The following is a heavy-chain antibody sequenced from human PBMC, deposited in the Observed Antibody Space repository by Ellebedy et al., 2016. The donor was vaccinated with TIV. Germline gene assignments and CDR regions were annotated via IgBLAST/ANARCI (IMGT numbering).Heavy chain of an antibody. J-gene: IGHJ4*02. Sequence: SETLSLTCAVYRGPFSGYYWSWIRQPPGKGLEWIGEINHSGSTNYNPSLKSRVAISVDTSKNQFSLKMSSVTAADTAVYYCARVGGDLAGFRSYDYWGQGSLVTVPS. V-gene: IGHV4-34*01. CDR1: RGPFSGYY. CDR3: ARVGGDLAGFRSYDY. CDR2: INHSGST. D-gene: IGHD3-9*01.